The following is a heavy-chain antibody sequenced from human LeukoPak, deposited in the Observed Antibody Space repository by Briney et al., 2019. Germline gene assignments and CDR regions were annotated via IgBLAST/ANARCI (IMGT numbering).Heavy chain of an antibody. Sequence: GGSLRLSCVASGFTFRSHWMSWVRQAPGKGLEWLANIKIDGSEKYYVDSVKGRFTISRDNAKNSLYLHINSLRAEDTAVYYCARDNYGDPSHGGYGMDVWGKGTTVTVSS. CDR2: IKIDGSEK. CDR1: GFTFRSHW. D-gene: IGHD4-17*01. CDR3: ARDNYGDPSHGGYGMDV. J-gene: IGHJ6*04. V-gene: IGHV3-7*03.